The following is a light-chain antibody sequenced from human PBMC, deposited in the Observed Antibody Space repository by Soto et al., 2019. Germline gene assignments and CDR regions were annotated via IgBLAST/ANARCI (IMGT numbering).Light chain of an antibody. J-gene: IGLJ1*01. CDR1: SSDVGSFNL. CDR3: SSYAGSASYV. V-gene: IGLV2-23*01. Sequence: QSVLTQPASVSGSPGQSITISCAGTSSDVGSFNLVSWYQQHPGKAPKLVIYEGTQRPSGVSNRFSASKSGNTASLTISGLQAEDEADYYCSSYAGSASYVFGTGTKVTVL. CDR2: EGT.